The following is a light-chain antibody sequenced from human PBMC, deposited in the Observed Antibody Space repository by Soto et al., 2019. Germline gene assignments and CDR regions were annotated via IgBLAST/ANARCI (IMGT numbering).Light chain of an antibody. CDR1: QSLEHRDGNTY. CDR2: AIS. V-gene: IGKV2-24*01. CDR3: VQATESYT. Sequence: DVVMTQTPLSSSVTLGQPASISCTSSQSLEHRDGNTYLSWLHQRPGQPPRLLSYAISTRFSGVPDRFSGSGAGSHFTLHISRVEAEDVGIYYGVQATESYTFGQGTKLQIK. J-gene: IGKJ2*01.